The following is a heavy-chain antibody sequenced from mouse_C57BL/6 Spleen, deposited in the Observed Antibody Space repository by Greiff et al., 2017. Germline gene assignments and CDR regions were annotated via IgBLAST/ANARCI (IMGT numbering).Heavy chain of an antibody. CDR1: GFTFSSYA. CDR3: TREGTYYSNLYAMDY. CDR2: ISSGGDYI. V-gene: IGHV5-9-1*02. Sequence: EVQRVESGEGLVKPGGSLKLSCAASGFTFSSYAMSWVRQTPEKRLEWVAYISSGGDYIYYADTVKGRFTISRDNARNTLYLQMSSLKSEDTAMYYCTREGTYYSNLYAMDYWGQGTSVTVSS. D-gene: IGHD2-5*01. J-gene: IGHJ4*01.